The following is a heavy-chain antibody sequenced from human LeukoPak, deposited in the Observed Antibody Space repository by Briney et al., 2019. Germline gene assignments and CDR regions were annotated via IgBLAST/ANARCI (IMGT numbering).Heavy chain of an antibody. CDR2: IWYDGSNK. V-gene: IGHV3-30*02. J-gene: IGHJ4*02. D-gene: IGHD2-2*01. CDR3: AKLCSSTSCYGDDY. CDR1: GFTFSSYA. Sequence: GGSLRLSCAASGFTFSSYAMSWVRQAPGKGLEWVAVIWYDGSNKYYADSVKGRFTISRDNSKNTLYLQMNSLRAEDTAVYYCAKLCSSTSCYGDDYWGQGTLVTVSS.